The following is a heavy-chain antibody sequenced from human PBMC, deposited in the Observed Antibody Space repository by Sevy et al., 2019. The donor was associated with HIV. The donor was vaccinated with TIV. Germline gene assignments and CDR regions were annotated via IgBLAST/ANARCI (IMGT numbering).Heavy chain of an antibody. CDR3: ARDPDGSYYCDY. CDR2: ISYDGSNK. Sequence: GGSLRLSCAASGFTFSSYAMHWVRQAPGKGLEWVAVISYDGSNKYYADSVKGRFTISRDNSKNTLYLQMNRLRAEDTAVYYCARDPDGSYYCDYWGQGTLVTVSS. CDR1: GFTFSSYA. J-gene: IGHJ4*02. V-gene: IGHV3-30-3*01. D-gene: IGHD1-26*01.